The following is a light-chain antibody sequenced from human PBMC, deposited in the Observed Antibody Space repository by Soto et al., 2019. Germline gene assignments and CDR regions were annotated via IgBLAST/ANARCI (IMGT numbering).Light chain of an antibody. J-gene: IGLJ2*01. CDR1: SSDVGGYNY. Sequence: QSALTQPPSASGSPGQSVTISCTGTSSDVGGYNYVSWYQLHPGKAPKLMISEVSKRPSGVPDRFSGSKSGNTASLTVSGLQAEDEADYYCSSFAGNNNLVFGGGTKRTVL. CDR3: SSFAGNNNLV. CDR2: EVS. V-gene: IGLV2-8*01.